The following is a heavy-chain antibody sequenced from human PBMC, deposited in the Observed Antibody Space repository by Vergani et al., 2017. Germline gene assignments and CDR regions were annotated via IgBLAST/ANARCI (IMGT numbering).Heavy chain of an antibody. Sequence: EVQLVESGGGLVQPGGSLRLSCAASGFTFSSYEMNWVRQAPGKGLEWVSYISSSGSTIYYADSVKGRFTISRDNAKNSLYLQMNSLRAEDTAVYYCARVNDYWDHGMDVWGQGTTVTVSS. J-gene: IGHJ6*02. V-gene: IGHV3-48*03. CDR3: ARVNDYWDHGMDV. CDR1: GFTFSSYE. CDR2: ISSSGSTI. D-gene: IGHD4-11*01.